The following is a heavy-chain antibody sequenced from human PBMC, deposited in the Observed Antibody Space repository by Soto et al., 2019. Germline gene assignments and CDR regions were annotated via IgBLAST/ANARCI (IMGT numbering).Heavy chain of an antibody. J-gene: IGHJ4*02. Sequence: GGSLRLSWAASGCTFSNLARSWVRQAPGKGLEWVSAISGSGGTTYYTDSVKGRFTISRDNSKNTLYLQMNSLRAEDTAVYYCAKDLGESRWGQGTLVTVSS. CDR3: AKDLGESR. CDR2: ISGSGGTT. CDR1: GCTFSNLA. V-gene: IGHV3-23*01. D-gene: IGHD4-17*01.